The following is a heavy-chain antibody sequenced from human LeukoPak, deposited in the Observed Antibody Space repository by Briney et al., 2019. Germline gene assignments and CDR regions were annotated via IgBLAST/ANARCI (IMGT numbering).Heavy chain of an antibody. Sequence: GGSLRLSCVASGFSFSSTAMSWVRLTARKGLEWVSAISSSSSYIYYADSVKGRFTISRDNARNSLYLQMNSLRAEDTAMYYCAREGAAAAPYWGQGTLVTVSS. D-gene: IGHD6-13*01. V-gene: IGHV3-21*01. CDR1: GFSFSSTA. CDR3: AREGAAAAPY. CDR2: ISSSSSYI. J-gene: IGHJ4*02.